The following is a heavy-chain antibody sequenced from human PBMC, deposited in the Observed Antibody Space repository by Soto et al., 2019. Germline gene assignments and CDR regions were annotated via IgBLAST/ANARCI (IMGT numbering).Heavy chain of an antibody. CDR2: INHSGST. CDR3: AREAGVVVVAATHNNFDY. Sequence: SETLSLTCAVYGGSFSGYYWSWIRQPPGKGLEWIGEINHSGSTNYNPSLKSRVTISVDTSKNQFSLKLSYVTAADTAVYYFAREAGVVVVAATHNNFDYWGQGTLVTVSS. J-gene: IGHJ4*02. CDR1: GGSFSGYY. V-gene: IGHV4-34*01. D-gene: IGHD2-15*01.